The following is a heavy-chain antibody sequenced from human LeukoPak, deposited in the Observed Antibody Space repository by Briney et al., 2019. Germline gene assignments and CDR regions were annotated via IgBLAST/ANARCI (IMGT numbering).Heavy chain of an antibody. J-gene: IGHJ4*02. Sequence: GGSLRLSCAASRFTFSSYGMHWVRQAPGKGLEWVAVIWYDGSNKYYADSVKGRFTISRDNSKNTLYLQMNSLRAEDTAVYYCAKVGSSGWTGDYFDYWGQGTLVTVSS. V-gene: IGHV3-33*06. D-gene: IGHD6-19*01. CDR3: AKVGSSGWTGDYFDY. CDR2: IWYDGSNK. CDR1: RFTFSSYG.